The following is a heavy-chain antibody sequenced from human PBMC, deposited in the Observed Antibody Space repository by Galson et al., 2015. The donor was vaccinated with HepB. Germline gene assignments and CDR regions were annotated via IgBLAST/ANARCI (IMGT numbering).Heavy chain of an antibody. CDR1: GFTLSSYG. V-gene: IGHV3-30*18. CDR2: ISYDGNNK. D-gene: IGHD3-22*01. J-gene: IGHJ4*02. Sequence: SLRLSCAASGFTLSSYGMHWVRQAPGKGLEWVAVISYDGNNKYYADSVKGRFTISRDHSVNTLYVQMNSLRVEDTAVYYCAKDRSGYYYGALDFWGRGTLVTVSS. CDR3: AKDRSGYYYGALDF.